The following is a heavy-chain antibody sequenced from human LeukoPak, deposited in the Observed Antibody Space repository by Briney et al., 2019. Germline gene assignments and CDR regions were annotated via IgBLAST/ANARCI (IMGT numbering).Heavy chain of an antibody. J-gene: IGHJ4*02. Sequence: GGSLRLSCSASGFTFSSYWMTWVRQAPGKGLEWVANIKHDGSTTYYVDSVKGRFIISRDNSKNSLFLQMESLRAEDTAVYYCARELRCFEYWGQGTLVTVSS. V-gene: IGHV3-7*01. CDR3: ARELRCFEY. CDR2: IKHDGSTT. CDR1: GFTFSSYW. D-gene: IGHD5-12*01.